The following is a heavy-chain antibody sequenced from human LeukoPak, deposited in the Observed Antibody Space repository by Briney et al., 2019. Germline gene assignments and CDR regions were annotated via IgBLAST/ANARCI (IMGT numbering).Heavy chain of an antibody. Sequence: PSETLSLTCTVSGGSISSSSYYWGWIRQPPGKGLEWIGSIYYSGSTYYNPSLKGRVTISVDTSKNQFSLKLSSVTAADTAVYYCAREGDYDILTGYPGGWFDPWGQGTLVTVSS. J-gene: IGHJ5*02. V-gene: IGHV4-39*07. D-gene: IGHD3-9*01. CDR2: IYYSGST. CDR1: GGSISSSSYY. CDR3: AREGDYDILTGYPGGWFDP.